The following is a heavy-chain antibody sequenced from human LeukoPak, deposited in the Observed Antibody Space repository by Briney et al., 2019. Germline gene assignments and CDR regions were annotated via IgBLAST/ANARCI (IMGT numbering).Heavy chain of an antibody. CDR3: ARVTWSNGWPDY. J-gene: IGHJ4*02. Sequence: SETLSLTCTVSGGSINSYYWSWIRQPPGKGLQWIGYINYSGSTNYNPSLKSRVTISTDTSKKQFSLKLTSVTAGDTALYYCARVTWSNGWPDYWGQGTLVTVSS. CDR1: GGSINSYY. V-gene: IGHV4-59*01. D-gene: IGHD3-3*01. CDR2: INYSGST.